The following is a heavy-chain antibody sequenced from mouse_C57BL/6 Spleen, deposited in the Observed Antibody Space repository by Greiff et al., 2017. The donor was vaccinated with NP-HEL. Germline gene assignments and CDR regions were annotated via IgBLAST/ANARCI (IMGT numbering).Heavy chain of an antibody. CDR3: ARRASSGYLDY. D-gene: IGHD3-2*02. CDR2: IHPNSGST. CDR1: GYTFTSYW. J-gene: IGHJ2*01. V-gene: IGHV1-64*01. Sequence: QVQLQQPGAELVKPGASVKLSCKASGYTFTSYWMHWVKQRPGQGLEWIGMIHPNSGSTNYNEKFKSKATLTVDKSSSTAYMQLSSLTSEDSAVYYCARRASSGYLDYWGQGTTLTVSS.